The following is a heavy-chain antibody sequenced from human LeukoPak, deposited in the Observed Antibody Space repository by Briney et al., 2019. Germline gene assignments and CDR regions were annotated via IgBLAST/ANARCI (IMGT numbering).Heavy chain of an antibody. CDR3: VRERPMVKADSLVI. CDR1: GFIFSNYE. CDR2: TTTSGGFK. D-gene: IGHD5-18*01. V-gene: IGHV3-48*03. J-gene: IGHJ3*02. Sequence: GGSLRLSCAASGFIFSNYEMNWVRQAPGKGLEWISYTTTSGGFKIYADSVKGRFTISIDNAKNSLYLQLNSLRAEDTGLYYCVRERPMVKADSLVIWVRGTMATVSS.